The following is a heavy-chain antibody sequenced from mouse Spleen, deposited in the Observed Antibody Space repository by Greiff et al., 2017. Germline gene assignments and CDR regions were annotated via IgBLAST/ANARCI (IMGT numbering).Heavy chain of an antibody. D-gene: IGHD2-14*01. CDR3: ARRYRYDGYAMDY. Sequence: EVQGVESGGGLVQPGGSLRLSCATSGFTFTDYYMNWVKQSHGKSLEWIGDINPNNGGTSYNQKFKGKATLTVDKSSSTAYMELRSLTSEDSAVYYCARRYRYDGYAMDYWGQGTSVTVSS. CDR1: GFTFTDYY. V-gene: IGHV1-26*01. J-gene: IGHJ4*01. CDR2: INPNNGGT.